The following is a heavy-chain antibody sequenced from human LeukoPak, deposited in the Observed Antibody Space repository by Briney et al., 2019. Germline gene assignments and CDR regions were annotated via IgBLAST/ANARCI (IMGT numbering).Heavy chain of an antibody. CDR1: GYTFTAYY. Sequence: GASVKVSCKASGYTFTAYYIHWLRQAPGQGLEWMGWVNPFSGGTIPAQKFQDRVTMTKDTSINTAYMELSSLRSDDTAVYYCARVKDSSSWHYFDFGGQGTLVTVSS. D-gene: IGHD6-13*01. V-gene: IGHV1-2*02. CDR2: VNPFSGGT. J-gene: IGHJ4*02. CDR3: ARVKDSSSWHYFDF.